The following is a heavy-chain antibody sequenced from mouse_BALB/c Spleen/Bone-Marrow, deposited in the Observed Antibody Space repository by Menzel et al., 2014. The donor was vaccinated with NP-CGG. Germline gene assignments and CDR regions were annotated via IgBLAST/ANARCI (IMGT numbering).Heavy chain of an antibody. CDR1: GFSFSSYS. D-gene: IGHD2-4*01. V-gene: IGHV5-6-4*01. CDR2: ISSGGHDT. Sequence: EAKLVESGGGLVKPGGSLKLSCAASGFSFSSYSMSWVRQTPEKRLEWVATISSGGHDTYYPDSVKGRFTISRDNAKNTLYQQMSSLKSEDTAMYYCSKDGGYDYSYYFDYWGQGTTLTVSS. J-gene: IGHJ2*01. CDR3: SKDGGYDYSYYFDY.